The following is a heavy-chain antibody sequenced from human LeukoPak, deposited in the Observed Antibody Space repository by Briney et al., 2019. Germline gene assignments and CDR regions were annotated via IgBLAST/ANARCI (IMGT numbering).Heavy chain of an antibody. CDR1: GGSFSGYY. D-gene: IGHD1-26*01. J-gene: IGHJ4*02. V-gene: IGHV4-34*01. CDR2: IHPRGTI. Sequence: KPSETLSLTCAVYGGSFSGYYWSWIRQPPGEGLEWIGEIHPRGTIDYNPSLKSRVTISGDTSKNQFSLKLTSVTAADTAVYYCARRLGGATGEFDYWGQGTLVTVSS. CDR3: ARRLGGATGEFDY.